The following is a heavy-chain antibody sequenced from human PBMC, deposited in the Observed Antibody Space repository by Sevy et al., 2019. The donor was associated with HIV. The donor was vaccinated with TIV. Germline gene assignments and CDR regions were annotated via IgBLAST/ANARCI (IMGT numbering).Heavy chain of an antibody. CDR3: AKDFTRFCGSCYVDY. Sequence: GESLRLSCAASGFTFSSYGMHWVRQAPGKGLEWVAVISYDGSNKYYADSVKGRFTISRDNSKNTLYLQMNSLRAEDTAVYYCAKDFTRFCGSCYVDYWGQGTLVTVSS. CDR2: ISYDGSNK. V-gene: IGHV3-30*18. CDR1: GFTFSSYG. D-gene: IGHD2-15*01. J-gene: IGHJ4*02.